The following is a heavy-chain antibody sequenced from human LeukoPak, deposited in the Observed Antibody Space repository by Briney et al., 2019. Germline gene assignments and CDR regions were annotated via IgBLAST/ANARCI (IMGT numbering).Heavy chain of an antibody. Sequence: GGSLRLSCAASGFNFITAAMTWVRKAPGKGLEWVSLIGSVGESTYYADSVKGRFTISRDNVNHTLFLQMNSLRVEDTAMYYCVKNIQLSTWGLGTMVTVSS. J-gene: IGHJ3*01. V-gene: IGHV3-23*01. D-gene: IGHD5-24*01. CDR1: GFNFITAA. CDR2: IGSVGEST. CDR3: VKNIQLST.